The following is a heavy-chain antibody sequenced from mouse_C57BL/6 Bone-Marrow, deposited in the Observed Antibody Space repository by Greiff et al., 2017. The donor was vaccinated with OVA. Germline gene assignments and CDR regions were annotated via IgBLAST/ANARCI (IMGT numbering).Heavy chain of an antibody. D-gene: IGHD2-3*01. V-gene: IGHV1-81*01. CDR3: ARDGYYSGYAMDY. Sequence: VKVVESGAELARPGASVKLSCKASGYTFTSYGISWVKQRTGQGLEWIGEIYPRSGNTYYNEKFKGKATLTADKSSSTAYMELRSLTSEDSAVYFCARDGYYSGYAMDYWGQGTSVTVSS. J-gene: IGHJ4*01. CDR1: GYTFTSYG. CDR2: IYPRSGNT.